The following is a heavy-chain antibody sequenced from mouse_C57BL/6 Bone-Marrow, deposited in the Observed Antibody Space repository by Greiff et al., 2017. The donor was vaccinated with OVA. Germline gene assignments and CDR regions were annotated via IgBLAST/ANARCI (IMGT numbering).Heavy chain of an antibody. CDR2: IDPANGNT. V-gene: IGHV14-3*01. CDR1: GFNIKNTY. D-gene: IGHD1-1*01. J-gene: IGHJ3*01. Sequence: EVQLQESVAELVRPGASVKLSCTASGFNIKNTYMHWVKQRPEQGLEWIGRIDPANGNTKYAPKFQGKATITADTSSNTAYLQLSSLTSEDTAIYYCASYYGSSYQAWFAYWGQGTLVTVSA. CDR3: ASYYGSSYQAWFAY.